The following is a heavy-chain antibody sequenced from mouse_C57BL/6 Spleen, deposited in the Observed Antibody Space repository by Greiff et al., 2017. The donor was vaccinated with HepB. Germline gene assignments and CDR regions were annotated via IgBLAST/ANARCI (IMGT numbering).Heavy chain of an antibody. CDR2: ISSGSSTI. V-gene: IGHV5-17*01. J-gene: IGHJ4*01. Sequence: EVKLMESGGGLVKPGGSLKLSCAASGFTFSDYGMHWVRQAPEKGLEWVAYISSGSSTIYYADTVKGRFTISRDNAKNTLFLQMTSLRSEDTAMYYCARETAQAPGTMDYWGQGTSVTVSS. D-gene: IGHD3-2*02. CDR3: ARETAQAPGTMDY. CDR1: GFTFSDYG.